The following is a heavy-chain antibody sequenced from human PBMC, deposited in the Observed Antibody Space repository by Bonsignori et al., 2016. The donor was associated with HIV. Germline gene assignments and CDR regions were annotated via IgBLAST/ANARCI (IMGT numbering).Heavy chain of an antibody. J-gene: IGHJ4*02. CDR2: IGADTRYK. D-gene: IGHD1-1*01. CDR3: ARDPRXNWNDGLDY. Sequence: EVRLVESGGTLVKPGGSLRLSCTVSGFTFRTYDMNWVRQAPGKGLEWVSSIGADTRYKFYADSVQGRFTISRDNAKNSLYLEMNSLRAEDTAVYYCARDPRXNWNDGLDYWGQGTRVTV. V-gene: IGHV3-21*06. CDR1: GFTFRTYD.